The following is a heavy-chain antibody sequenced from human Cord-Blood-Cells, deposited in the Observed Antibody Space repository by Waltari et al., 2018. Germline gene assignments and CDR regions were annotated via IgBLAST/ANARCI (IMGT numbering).Heavy chain of an antibody. D-gene: IGHD6-13*01. J-gene: IGHJ4*02. Sequence: QVQLVQSGAEVKKPGSSVKVSCKASGGTFSRYAISWVRQAPGQGLEWMGGIIPILGIANYAQKFQGRVTITADKSTSTAYMELSSLRSEDTAVYYCARDLGIAAAGPLDYWGQGTLVTVSS. CDR1: GGTFSRYA. CDR2: IIPILGIA. CDR3: ARDLGIAAAGPLDY. V-gene: IGHV1-69*10.